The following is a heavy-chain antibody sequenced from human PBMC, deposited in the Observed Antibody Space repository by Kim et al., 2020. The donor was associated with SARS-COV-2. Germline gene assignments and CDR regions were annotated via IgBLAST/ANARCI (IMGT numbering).Heavy chain of an antibody. V-gene: IGHV3-7*04. CDR1: EISITASY. Sequence: GGSLRLSCGPSEISITASYMNWVRQAPGKGLEWVANLDPEGSVANYVDSVRGRFTISKDNAKNSLYLYMNSLRVDDTAIYYCTRGADLWGQGTLVTVSS. CDR3: TRGADL. CDR2: LDPEGSVA. J-gene: IGHJ5*02.